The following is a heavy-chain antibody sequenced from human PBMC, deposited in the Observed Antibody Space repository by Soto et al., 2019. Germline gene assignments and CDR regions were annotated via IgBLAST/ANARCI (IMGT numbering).Heavy chain of an antibody. CDR1: GFTFSSFG. CDR2: ISYDGSNK. V-gene: IGHV3-30*18. Sequence: GGSLRLSCAASGFTFSSFGMHWVRQAPGKGLEWVAVISYDGSNKYYADSVKGRFTISRDNSKNTLYLQMNSLRAEDTAVYYCAKGSSSSNYWGQGTLVTVSS. D-gene: IGHD6-6*01. CDR3: AKGSSSSNY. J-gene: IGHJ4*02.